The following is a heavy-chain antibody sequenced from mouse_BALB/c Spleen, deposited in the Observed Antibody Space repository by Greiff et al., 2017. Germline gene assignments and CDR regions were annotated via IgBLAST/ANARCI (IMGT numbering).Heavy chain of an antibody. Sequence: VQRVESGAELVRPGTSVKVSCKASGYAFTNYLIEWVKQRPGQGLEWIGVINPGSGGTNYNEKFKGKATLTADKSSSTAYMQLSSLTSDDSAVYFCGGGYGYSYWYFDVWGAGTTVTVSA. CDR2: INPGSGGT. D-gene: IGHD2-2*01. CDR1: GYAFTNYL. CDR3: GGGYGYSYWYFDV. J-gene: IGHJ1*01. V-gene: IGHV1-54*03.